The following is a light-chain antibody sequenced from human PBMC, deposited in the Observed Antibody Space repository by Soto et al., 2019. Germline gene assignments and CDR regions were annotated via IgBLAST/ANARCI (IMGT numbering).Light chain of an antibody. CDR1: QRVSTF. Sequence: EIVLTQSPGTLSLSPGDRATLSFSASQRVSTFLAWYQQRPGQAPRLLISEASNRATGIPARFSGSGSGTDFTLTISSLEPEDFAVYYCQQSHNWPRTFGQGTKVDIK. V-gene: IGKV3-11*01. CDR3: QQSHNWPRT. CDR2: EAS. J-gene: IGKJ1*01.